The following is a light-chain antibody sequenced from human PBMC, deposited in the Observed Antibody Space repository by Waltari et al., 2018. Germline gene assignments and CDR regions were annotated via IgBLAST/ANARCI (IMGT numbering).Light chain of an antibody. CDR1: SSDVGSYNL. J-gene: IGLJ2*01. CDR3: CSYAGSSTVV. Sequence: QSALTQPASVSGSPGQSITISCTGTSSDVGSYNLVSWYQQHPGKAPNLMIYEGSKRPAGVAHRFSGSKSGDPASLTISGLQAEDEADYYCCSYAGSSTVVFGGGPKLTVL. V-gene: IGLV2-23*01. CDR2: EGS.